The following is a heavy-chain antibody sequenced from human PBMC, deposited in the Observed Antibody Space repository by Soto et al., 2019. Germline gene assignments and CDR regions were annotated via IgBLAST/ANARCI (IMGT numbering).Heavy chain of an antibody. J-gene: IGHJ4*02. D-gene: IGHD3-16*01. Sequence: QVPLVQSGDEVKKPGASVKVSCKTSGYTFTTYGISWVRQAPGQGLEWVGWISAYSGKTHYAQKFQGKVTMTTDTSTTTAYLELRRLRSDDTAVYYCARDPYLGDHQYWGQGTLVTVSS. CDR1: GYTFTTYG. V-gene: IGHV1-18*01. CDR2: ISAYSGKT. CDR3: ARDPYLGDHQY.